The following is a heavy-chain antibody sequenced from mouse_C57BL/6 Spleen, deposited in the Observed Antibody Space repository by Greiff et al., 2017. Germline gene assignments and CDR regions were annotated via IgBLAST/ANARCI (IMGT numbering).Heavy chain of an antibody. Sequence: VQLQQSGAELVKPGASVKISCKASGYAFSSYWMNWVKQRPGKGLEWIGQIYPGDGDTNYNGKFKGKATLTADKSSSTAYMQLSSLTSVDSAVYFCARRPPSYEYDWYFDVWGTGTTVTVSS. V-gene: IGHV1-80*01. CDR1: GYAFSSYW. J-gene: IGHJ1*03. CDR2: IYPGDGDT. CDR3: ARRPPSYEYDWYFDV. D-gene: IGHD2-4*01.